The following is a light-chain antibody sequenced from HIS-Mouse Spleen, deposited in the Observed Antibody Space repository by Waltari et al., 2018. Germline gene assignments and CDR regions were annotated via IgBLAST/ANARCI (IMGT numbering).Light chain of an antibody. CDR1: QSISSW. CDR3: QQYNSYSQA. V-gene: IGKV1-5*03. CDR2: KAS. J-gene: IGKJ3*01. Sequence: DIQMTQSPSTLSASVGDRVTITCRASQSISSWLAWYQQKPGKAPKLLIYKASSLESGLPSSFSGSGSGTEFTLTISSLQPDDFATYYCQQYNSYSQAFGPGTKVDIK.